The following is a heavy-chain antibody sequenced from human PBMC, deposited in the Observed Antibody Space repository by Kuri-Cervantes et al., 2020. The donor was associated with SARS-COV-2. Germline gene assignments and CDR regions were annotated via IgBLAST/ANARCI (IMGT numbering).Heavy chain of an antibody. D-gene: IGHD3-10*01. Sequence: GGSLRLSCTASGFTFGDYAMSWVRQAPGKGLVWVSRINSDGSSTSYADSVKGRLTISRDNAKNTLYLQMNSLRAEDTAVYYCARDPGRGDAFDIWGQGTMVTVSS. CDR2: INSDGSST. CDR1: GFTFGDYA. V-gene: IGHV3-74*01. CDR3: ARDPGRGDAFDI. J-gene: IGHJ3*02.